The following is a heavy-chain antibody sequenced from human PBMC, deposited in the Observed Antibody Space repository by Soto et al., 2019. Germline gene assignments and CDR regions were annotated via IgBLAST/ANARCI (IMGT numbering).Heavy chain of an antibody. V-gene: IGHV5-51*01. Sequence: PGESLKISCKTSGDSFNAYWIGWVRQMPGKGLEWMGIIFPGDSETRYSPSFQGQVTISADKSISTAYLQWSSLKASDTATYYCARRLYETSGYRYFDYWGQGTLVTVSS. CDR3: ARRLYETSGYRYFDY. CDR2: IFPGDSET. D-gene: IGHD3-22*01. CDR1: GDSFNAYW. J-gene: IGHJ4*02.